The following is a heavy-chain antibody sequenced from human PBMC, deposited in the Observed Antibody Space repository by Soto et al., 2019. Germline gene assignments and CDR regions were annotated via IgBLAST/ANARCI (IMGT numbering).Heavy chain of an antibody. V-gene: IGHV1-69*04. CDR3: AREDYYDSSGPIDY. D-gene: IGHD3-22*01. CDR2: IIPILGIA. CDR1: GGTFSSYT. Sequence: SVTVSCKASGGTFSSYTISWVRQAPGQGLEWMGRIIPILGIANYAQKFQGRVTITADKSTSTAYMELSSLRSEDTAVYYCAREDYYDSSGPIDYWGQGTLVTVSS. J-gene: IGHJ4*02.